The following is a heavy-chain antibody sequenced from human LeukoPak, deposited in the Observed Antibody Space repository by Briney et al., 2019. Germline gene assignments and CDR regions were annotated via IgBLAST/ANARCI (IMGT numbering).Heavy chain of an antibody. CDR2: INHSGST. Sequence: PSETLSLTCAVYGGSFSGYYWSWIRQPPGKGLEWIGEINHSGSTNYNPSLKSRVTISVDTSKNQFSLKLSPVTAADTAVYYCASAHRLYYYGSGSYPYYFDYWGQGTLVTVSS. CDR3: ASAHRLYYYGSGSYPYYFDY. V-gene: IGHV4-34*01. D-gene: IGHD3-10*01. CDR1: GGSFSGYY. J-gene: IGHJ4*02.